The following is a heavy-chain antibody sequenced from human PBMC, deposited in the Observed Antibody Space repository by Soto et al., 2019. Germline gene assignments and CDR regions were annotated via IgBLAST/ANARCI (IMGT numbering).Heavy chain of an antibody. CDR2: IYHSGST. CDR3: ARHVAQNNYYYCYGLDV. D-gene: IGHD2-15*01. J-gene: IGHJ6*02. CDR1: GGSISSTNYN. V-gene: IGHV4-39*01. Sequence: PSETLSLTCSVSGGSISSTNYNWGWIRQPPGKGLESIGIIYHSGSTSYNPSLRSRVTISVDTSKNQFSLRLNSVTAADTAVYFCARHVAQNNYYYCYGLDVWGPGTTVTVSS.